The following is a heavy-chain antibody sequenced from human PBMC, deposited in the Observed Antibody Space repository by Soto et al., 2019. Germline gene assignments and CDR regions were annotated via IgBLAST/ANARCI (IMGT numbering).Heavy chain of an antibody. D-gene: IGHD5-18*01. CDR3: ARQSGYSYGLDY. V-gene: IGHV5-51*01. CDR2: IYPGDSDI. CDR1: GYSFTTYW. Sequence: GESLKISCRGSGYSFTTYWIGWVRQVPGKGMEWMGIIYPGDSDIRYSPSFQGQVTISTGKSISTAFLQWSSLKASDTAMYYCARQSGYSYGLDYWGQGTLVTVSS. J-gene: IGHJ4*02.